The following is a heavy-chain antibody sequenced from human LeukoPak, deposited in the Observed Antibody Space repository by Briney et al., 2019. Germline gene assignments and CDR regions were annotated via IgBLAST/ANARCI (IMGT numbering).Heavy chain of an antibody. J-gene: IGHJ4*02. CDR2: INSDASVT. CDR1: GFTFSSYG. Sequence: GGSLRLSCAASGFTFSSYGMHWVRQAPGKGLVWVSRINSDASVTTYADSVKGRFTISRDNAKNTLYLQMNSLRAEDTAVYYCARVTAVAGTSVGVDAWGQGILVTVSS. D-gene: IGHD6-19*01. V-gene: IGHV3-74*01. CDR3: ARVTAVAGTSVGVDA.